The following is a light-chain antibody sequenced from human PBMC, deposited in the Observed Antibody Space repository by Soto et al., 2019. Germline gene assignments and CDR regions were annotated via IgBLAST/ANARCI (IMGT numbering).Light chain of an antibody. CDR1: SSDVGSYNL. CDR3: CSYAGSYSDV. J-gene: IGLJ1*01. Sequence: QSVLTQPASVSGSPGQSITISCTGTSSDVGSYNLVSWYQQHPGKAPKLMIYDVTKRPSGVPDRFSASKSGNTASLTISGLQADDEADYYCCSYAGSYSDVFGTGTKVTGL. CDR2: DVT. V-gene: IGLV2-23*02.